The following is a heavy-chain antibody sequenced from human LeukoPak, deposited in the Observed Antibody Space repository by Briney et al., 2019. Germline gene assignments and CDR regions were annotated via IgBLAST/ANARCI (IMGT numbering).Heavy chain of an antibody. CDR2: ISYDGSNK. J-gene: IGHJ6*04. Sequence: GRSLRFSCAASGFTFSSYAMHWVRQAPGKGLEWVAVISYDGSNKYYADSVKGRFTISRDNSKNTLYLQMNSLRAEDTAVYYCARDLWFGELLRYYYYGMDVWGKGTTVTVSS. D-gene: IGHD3-10*01. CDR3: ARDLWFGELLRYYYYGMDV. CDR1: GFTFSSYA. V-gene: IGHV3-30*04.